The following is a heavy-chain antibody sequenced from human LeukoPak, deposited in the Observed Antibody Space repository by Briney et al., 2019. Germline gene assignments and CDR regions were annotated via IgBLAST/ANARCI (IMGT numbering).Heavy chain of an antibody. V-gene: IGHV3-11*01. CDR3: ARDGSQYCSSSSCQSGYYYYGMDV. CDR1: GFTFSDYY. CDR2: ITSTGSTI. J-gene: IGHJ6*02. Sequence: PGGSLRLSCTASGFTFSDYYMSWIRQAPGKGLEWVSYITSTGSTIYYADSVKGRITISRDNAKNSLYLQMNSLRAEDTAVYYCARDGSQYCSSSSCQSGYYYYGMDVWGQGTTVTVSS. D-gene: IGHD2-2*01.